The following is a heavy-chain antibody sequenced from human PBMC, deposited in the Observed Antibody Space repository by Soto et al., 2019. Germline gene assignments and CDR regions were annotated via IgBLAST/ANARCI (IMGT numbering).Heavy chain of an antibody. CDR3: ARGRNGMDV. CDR1: GDPFSNYD. Sequence: QVQLVQSGAEVKKPGASVKVSCKASGDPFSNYDIKWVRQATGQGLEWMGWMNPNSGNTGSARKLQGRVTMTRTTSISTAYMELSSLRFDDTAVYYCARGRNGMDVWGQGTTVTVSS. J-gene: IGHJ6*02. V-gene: IGHV1-8*01. CDR2: MNPNSGNT.